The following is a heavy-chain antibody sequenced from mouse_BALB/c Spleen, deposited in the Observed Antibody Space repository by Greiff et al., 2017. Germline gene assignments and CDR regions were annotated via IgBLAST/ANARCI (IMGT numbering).Heavy chain of an antibody. CDR1: GDSITSGY. Sequence: EVKLQESGPSLVKPSQTLSLTCSVTGDSITSGYWNWIRKFPGNKLEYMGYISYSGSTYYNPSLKSRISITRDTSKNQYYLQLNSVTTEDTATYYCARDYGSSHYAMDYWGQGTSVTVSS. J-gene: IGHJ4*01. D-gene: IGHD1-1*01. CDR2: ISYSGST. V-gene: IGHV3-8*02. CDR3: ARDYGSSHYAMDY.